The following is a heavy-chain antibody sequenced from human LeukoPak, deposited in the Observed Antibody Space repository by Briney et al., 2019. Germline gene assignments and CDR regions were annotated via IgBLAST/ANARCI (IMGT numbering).Heavy chain of an antibody. CDR3: ARMLYGMPCYFDS. CDR1: GFSLSTSGMC. CDR2: IDWDDDK. Sequence: SGPALVKPTQTLTLTCTFSGFSLSTSGMCMSWIRQPPGKALEGLARIDWDDDKYYSTSLKTRLTISKDTSKNQVVLTMTNMDPVDTATYYCARMLYGMPCYFDSWGQGTLVTVSS. J-gene: IGHJ4*02. D-gene: IGHD4-17*01. V-gene: IGHV2-70*11.